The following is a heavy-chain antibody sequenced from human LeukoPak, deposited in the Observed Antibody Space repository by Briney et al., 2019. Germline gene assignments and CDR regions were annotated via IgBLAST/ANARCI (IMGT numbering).Heavy chain of an antibody. Sequence: ASVKVSCKASGYTFTGYYMHWVRQAPGQGLEWMGWINPNSGGTNYAQKFQGRVTMTRDTSINTAYMELSSLRSDDTAVYYCARDGPPGVVTMYYFDYWGQGTLVTVSS. CDR2: INPNSGGT. D-gene: IGHD3-3*01. J-gene: IGHJ4*02. CDR3: ARDGPPGVVTMYYFDY. CDR1: GYTFTGYY. V-gene: IGHV1-2*02.